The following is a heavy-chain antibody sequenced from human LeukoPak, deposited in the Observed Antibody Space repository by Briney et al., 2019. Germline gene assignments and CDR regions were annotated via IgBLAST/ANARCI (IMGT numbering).Heavy chain of an antibody. CDR2: ISSSSSYI. Sequence: GGSLRLSCAASGFTFSRNSMNWVRQAPGKGLEWVSSISSSSSYIYYADSVKGRFTISRDNAKNTLYLQMNSLRAEDTAVYYCARGVVGATNLIDYWGQGTLVTVSS. J-gene: IGHJ4*02. D-gene: IGHD1-26*01. V-gene: IGHV3-21*01. CDR3: ARGVVGATNLIDY. CDR1: GFTFSRNS.